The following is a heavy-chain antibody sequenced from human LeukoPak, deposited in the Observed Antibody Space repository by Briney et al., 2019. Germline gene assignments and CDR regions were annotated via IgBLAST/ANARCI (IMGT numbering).Heavy chain of an antibody. CDR1: GGSISSGGYY. D-gene: IGHD3-10*01. J-gene: IGHJ5*02. CDR3: ARAVVRGVLWFDP. V-gene: IGHV4-30-4*01. Sequence: SETLSLTCTVSGGSISSGGYYWSWIRQPPGKGLEWIGYIYYSGSTYYNPSLKSRVTISVDTSKNQFSLKLSSVTAADTAVYYCARAVVRGVLWFDPWGQGTLVTVSS. CDR2: IYYSGST.